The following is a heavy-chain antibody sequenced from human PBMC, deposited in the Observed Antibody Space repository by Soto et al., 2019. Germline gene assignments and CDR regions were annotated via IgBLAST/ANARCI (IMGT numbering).Heavy chain of an antibody. CDR2: ISGYNGDT. Sequence: QGQLVQSGGEAKKPGASVKVSCKASGYTFTRYGLSWVRQAPGQGLEWMGWISGYNGDTNYAQKFQGRVTMTIDTSTSTAYMELRSLTSDDTAVYYCAKNGQPPYYYNGMDVWGQGTTVTVSS. CDR1: GYTFTRYG. D-gene: IGHD2-8*01. J-gene: IGHJ6*02. CDR3: AKNGQPPYYYNGMDV. V-gene: IGHV1-18*01.